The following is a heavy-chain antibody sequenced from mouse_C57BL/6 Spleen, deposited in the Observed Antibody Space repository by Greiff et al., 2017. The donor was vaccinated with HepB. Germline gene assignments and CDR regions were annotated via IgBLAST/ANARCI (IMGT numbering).Heavy chain of an antibody. Sequence: EVQLQQSGPELVKPGASVKISCKASGYSFTGYYMNWVKQSPERSLEWIGEINPSTGGTTYNQKFKAKATLTVDKSSSTAYMQLKSLTSEDSAVYCCALITTVVATDYYAMDYWGQGTSVTVSS. D-gene: IGHD1-1*01. J-gene: IGHJ4*01. CDR2: INPSTGGT. CDR3: ALITTVVATDYYAMDY. V-gene: IGHV1-42*01. CDR1: GYSFTGYY.